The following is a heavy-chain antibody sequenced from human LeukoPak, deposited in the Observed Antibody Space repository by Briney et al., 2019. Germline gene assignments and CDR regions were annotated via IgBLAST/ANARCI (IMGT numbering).Heavy chain of an antibody. CDR2: INHSGST. Sequence: SETLSLTCAVYGGSFSGYYWSWIRQPPGKGLEWIGEINHSGSTNYNPSLKSRVTISVDTSKYQFSLKLSSVTAAYKAVYYCARGKRYCSSTSCRVYFEYWGQGTLFTVSS. J-gene: IGHJ4*02. CDR3: ARGKRYCSSTSCRVYFEY. D-gene: IGHD2-2*01. CDR1: GGSFSGYY. V-gene: IGHV4-34*01.